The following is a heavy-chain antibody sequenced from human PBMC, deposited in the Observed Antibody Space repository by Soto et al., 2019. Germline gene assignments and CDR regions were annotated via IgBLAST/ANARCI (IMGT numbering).Heavy chain of an antibody. CDR2: ISSTSTFI. J-gene: IGHJ4*02. D-gene: IGHD4-17*01. Sequence: PGGSLRLSCAASGITFSDYSVNWVRQAPGKGLEWVSSISSTSTFIYYADAVRGRFTISRDNAKDSLYLQMNSLRAEDTAAYYCTRVYGDYGTLSDYWGRGTLVTVSS. CDR3: TRVYGDYGTLSDY. CDR1: GITFSDYS. V-gene: IGHV3-21*01.